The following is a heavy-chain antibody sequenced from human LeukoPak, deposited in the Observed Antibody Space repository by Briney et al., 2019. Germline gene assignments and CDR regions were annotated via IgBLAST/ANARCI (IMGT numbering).Heavy chain of an antibody. Sequence: ASVKVSCKASGYTFTSYAMHWVRQAPGQRLEWMGWINAGNGNTKYSQKFQGRVTITRDTSASTAYMELSSLRSEDTAVYYCARDSGRLFNDAFDIWGQGTMVTVSS. J-gene: IGHJ3*02. D-gene: IGHD3-22*01. CDR2: INAGNGNT. V-gene: IGHV1-3*01. CDR1: GYTFTSYA. CDR3: ARDSGRLFNDAFDI.